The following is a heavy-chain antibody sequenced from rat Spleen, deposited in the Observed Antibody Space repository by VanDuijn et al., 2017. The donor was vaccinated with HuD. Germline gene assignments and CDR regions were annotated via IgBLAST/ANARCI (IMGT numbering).Heavy chain of an antibody. V-gene: IGHV3-3*01. CDR3: AKTTVAYYYVMDA. CDR2: ITSAGST. D-gene: IGHD1-3*01. Sequence: EVQLQESGPGLVKPSQSLSLTCSVTGYSITSSYRWNWIRKFPGNKLEWMGYITSAGSTNYNPSLKSRISITRDTSKNQFFLQVNSVTTEDTATYYCAKTTVAYYYVMDAWGQGASVTVSS. CDR1: GYSITSSYR. J-gene: IGHJ4*01.